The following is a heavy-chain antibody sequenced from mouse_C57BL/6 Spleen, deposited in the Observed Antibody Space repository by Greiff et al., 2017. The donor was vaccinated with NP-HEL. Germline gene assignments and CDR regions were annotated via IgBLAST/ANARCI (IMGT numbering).Heavy chain of an antibody. D-gene: IGHD2-1*01. Sequence: VQLQQSGAELVKPGASVKISCKASGYAFSSYWMNWVKQRPGKGLEWIGQIYPGDGDTNYKGKFKGKATLTADKSSSTAYMELSSLTSEDSAVYFCAREGYYGNFYAMDYWGQGTSVTVSS. J-gene: IGHJ4*01. CDR2: IYPGDGDT. CDR1: GYAFSSYW. V-gene: IGHV1-80*01. CDR3: AREGYYGNFYAMDY.